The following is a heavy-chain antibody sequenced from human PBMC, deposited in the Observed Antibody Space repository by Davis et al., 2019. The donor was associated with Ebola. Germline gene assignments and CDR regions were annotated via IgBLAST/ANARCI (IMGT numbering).Heavy chain of an antibody. D-gene: IGHD1-7*01. J-gene: IGHJ5*02. CDR3: ASSRGGWNSRNWFDP. V-gene: IGHV1-69*13. CDR2: IIPIFGTA. CDR1: GGTFSSYA. Sequence: SVKVSCKASGGTFSSYAISWVRQAPGQGLEWMGGIIPIFGTANYAQKFQGRVTITADESTSTAYMELSSLRSEDTAVYYCASSRGGWNSRNWFDPWGQGTLVTVSS.